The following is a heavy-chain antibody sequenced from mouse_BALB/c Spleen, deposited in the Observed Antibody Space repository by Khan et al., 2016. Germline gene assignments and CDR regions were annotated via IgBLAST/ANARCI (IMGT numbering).Heavy chain of an antibody. Sequence: VQLQQSGAELVRSGALVQLSCTASGFNITDYYIHWVRKRPEQGMEWIGWLDPENGDTEYAPKFQGKATMTAHTSYNTAYLQLDSLTSQDTAVYYCSAGYGNYDALDYFGHGTSVTVSS. V-gene: IGHV14-4*02. CDR1: GFNITDYY. J-gene: IGHJ4*01. CDR3: SAGYGNYDALDY. CDR2: LDPENGDT. D-gene: IGHD2-1*01.